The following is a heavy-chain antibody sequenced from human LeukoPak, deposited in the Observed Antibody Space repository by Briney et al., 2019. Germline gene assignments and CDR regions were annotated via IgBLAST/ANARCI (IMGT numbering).Heavy chain of an antibody. D-gene: IGHD3-3*01. V-gene: IGHV3-33*06. CDR2: IWYDGSNK. Sequence: PGGSLRLSCAASGFTFSSYGMHWVRQAPGKGLECVAVIWYDGSNKYYADSVKGRFTISRDNSKNTLYLQMNSLRAEDTAVYRCAKGGQGSYYDFWSGYLGYDILTGIDYWGQGTLVTVSS. CDR3: AKGGQGSYYDFWSGYLGYDILTGIDY. J-gene: IGHJ4*02. CDR1: GFTFSSYG.